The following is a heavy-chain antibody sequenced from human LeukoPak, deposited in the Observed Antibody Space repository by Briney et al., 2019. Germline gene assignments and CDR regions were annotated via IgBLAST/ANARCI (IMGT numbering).Heavy chain of an antibody. J-gene: IGHJ3*02. CDR2: IKEDGNEK. CDR3: ARGSADSSGYYWAAFDI. Sequence: PGGSLRLSCAASGFILSGYWMSWVRRAPGKGLEWVANIKEDGNEKYYVDSVKGRFTISRDNAKNSLYLQMNSLRAEDAAVYYCARGSADSSGYYWAAFDIWGQGTMVTVSS. CDR1: GFILSGYW. D-gene: IGHD3-22*01. V-gene: IGHV3-7*03.